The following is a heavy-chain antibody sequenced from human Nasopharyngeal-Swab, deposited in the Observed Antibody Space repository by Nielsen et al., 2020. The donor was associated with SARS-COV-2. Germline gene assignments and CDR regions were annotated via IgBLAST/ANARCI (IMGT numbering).Heavy chain of an antibody. CDR2: INHSGST. CDR1: GGSFSGYY. J-gene: IGHJ4*02. D-gene: IGHD1-1*01. CDR3: ARGATLLYNDFDY. Sequence: SETLSLTCAVYGGSFSGYYWSWIRQPPGKWLEWIGEINHSGSTNYNPSLQSRVTISVDTSKNQFSLKLSSVTAADTAVYYCARGATLLYNDFDYWGQGTLVTVSS. V-gene: IGHV4-34*01.